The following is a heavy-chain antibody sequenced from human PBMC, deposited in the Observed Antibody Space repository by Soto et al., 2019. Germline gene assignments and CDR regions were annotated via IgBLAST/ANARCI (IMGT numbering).Heavy chain of an antibody. D-gene: IGHD3-10*01. J-gene: IGHJ4*02. CDR2: ISGSGGST. Sequence: EVQLLESGGGLVQPGGSLRLSCAASGFTFSSYAMSWVRQAPGKGLEWVSAISGSGGSTYYADSVKCRFTISRDNSKNTLYLQMNSLRAEDTAVYYCAPYLWGGELYYWGQGTLVTVSS. CDR1: GFTFSSYA. V-gene: IGHV3-23*01. CDR3: APYLWGGELYY.